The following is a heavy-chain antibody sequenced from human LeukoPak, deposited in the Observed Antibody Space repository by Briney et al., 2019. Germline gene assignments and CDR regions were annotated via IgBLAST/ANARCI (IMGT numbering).Heavy chain of an antibody. V-gene: IGHV3-30*01. CDR3: ARAGPGPTLYNMDV. CDR2: ISYDGSNK. J-gene: IGHJ6*03. Sequence: GGFLRLSCAASGFTFSSYAMHWVRQAPGKGLEWVAVISYDGSNKYYADSVKGRFTISRDNSKNTLYLQMNSLRAEDTAVYYCARAGPGPTLYNMDVWGKGTTVTVSS. CDR1: GFTFSSYA.